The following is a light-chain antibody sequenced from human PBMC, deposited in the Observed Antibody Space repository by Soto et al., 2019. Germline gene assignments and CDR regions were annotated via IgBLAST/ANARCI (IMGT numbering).Light chain of an antibody. Sequence: EIVMTQSPATLSVSPGERATLSCRASQSVNNRLVWYQQNPGQPPRLLIYDASTRATGIPARFSGSGSGTEFTLSISSLQSADFAVYYCQQYIAWPYTFGQGTKLEIK. CDR1: QSVNNR. J-gene: IGKJ2*01. CDR2: DAS. CDR3: QQYIAWPYT. V-gene: IGKV3-15*01.